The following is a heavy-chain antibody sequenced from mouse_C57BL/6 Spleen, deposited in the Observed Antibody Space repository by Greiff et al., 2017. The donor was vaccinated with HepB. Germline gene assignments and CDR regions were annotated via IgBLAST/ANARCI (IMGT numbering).Heavy chain of an antibody. V-gene: IGHV1-69*01. Sequence: QVQLQQPGAELVMPGASVKLSCKASGYTFTSYWMHWVKQRPGQGLEWIGEIDPSDSYTNYNQKFKGKSTLTVDKSSSTAYMQLSSLTSEDSGVYYCARGRSTMITTPYYAMDYWGQGTSVTVSS. J-gene: IGHJ4*01. CDR1: GYTFTSYW. D-gene: IGHD2-4*01. CDR2: IDPSDSYT. CDR3: ARGRSTMITTPYYAMDY.